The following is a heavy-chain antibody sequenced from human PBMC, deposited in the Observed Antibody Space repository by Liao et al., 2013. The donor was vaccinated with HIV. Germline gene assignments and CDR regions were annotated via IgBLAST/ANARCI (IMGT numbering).Heavy chain of an antibody. Sequence: QLQLQESGPGLVKPSETLSLTCTVSGGSISSSSYYWGWIRQPPGKGLEWIGYIYYSGSTNYNPSLKSRVTISVDTSKNQFSLKLSSVTAADTAVYYCARDFSTVTKYWYFDLWGRGTLVTVSS. D-gene: IGHD4-17*01. CDR1: GGSISSSSYY. V-gene: IGHV4-61*05. CDR2: IYYSGST. CDR3: ARDFSTVTKYWYFDL. J-gene: IGHJ2*01.